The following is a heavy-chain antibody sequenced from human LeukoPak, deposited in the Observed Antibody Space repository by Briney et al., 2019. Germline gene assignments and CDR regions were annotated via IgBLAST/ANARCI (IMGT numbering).Heavy chain of an antibody. CDR3: ARDGVGASHDY. CDR1: GLTFSTYW. J-gene: IGHJ4*02. Sequence: GGSLRLSCAASGLTFSTYWMHWVRQTPGKGLVWVSRICRDGTTTTYADSVKGRFTISRDNAKNTLYLEMNSLRAEDTAVYFCARDGVGASHDYWGQGTLVTVSS. V-gene: IGHV3-74*01. D-gene: IGHD1-26*01. CDR2: ICRDGTTT.